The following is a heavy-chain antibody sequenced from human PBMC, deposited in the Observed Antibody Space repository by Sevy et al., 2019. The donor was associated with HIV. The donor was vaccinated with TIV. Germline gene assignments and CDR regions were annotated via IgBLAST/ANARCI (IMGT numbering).Heavy chain of an antibody. D-gene: IGHD1-7*01. Sequence: GGSLRLSCAASGFTFSKDWMGWVLQAPGKALEWVANIKQDAGQKYYVDSVKGRFTISRDNAKNSLYLQMNSLRAEDTAVYFCASDDGNYYFHYWGQGTLVTVSS. J-gene: IGHJ4*02. CDR2: IKQDAGQK. V-gene: IGHV3-7*01. CDR1: GFTFSKDW. CDR3: ASDDGNYYFHY.